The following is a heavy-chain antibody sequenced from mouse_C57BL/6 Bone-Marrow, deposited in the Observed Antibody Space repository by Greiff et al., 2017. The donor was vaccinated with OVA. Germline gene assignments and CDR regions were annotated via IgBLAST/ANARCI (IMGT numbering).Heavy chain of an antibody. J-gene: IGHJ1*03. CDR1: GFTFSDYG. V-gene: IGHV5-15*01. CDR2: ISTLAYSI. CDR3: DRRGEITTVGEGGYFDV. Sequence: EVKVVESGGGLVQPGGSLKLSCAASGFTFSDYGMAWVRQTPGKGLEWVAFISTLAYSIYYADTVKGRFTISRENAKNTPYMEMSSLRSEDTAMYYCDRRGEITTVGEGGYFDVWGTGTTVTVSS. D-gene: IGHD1-1*01.